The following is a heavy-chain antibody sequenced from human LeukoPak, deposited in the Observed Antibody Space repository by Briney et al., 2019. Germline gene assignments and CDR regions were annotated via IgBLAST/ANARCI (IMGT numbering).Heavy chain of an antibody. J-gene: IGHJ4*02. CDR2: IIPIFGTA. V-gene: IGHV1-69*05. CDR1: GGTFSSYA. CDR3: ARGGYSYGNTFDY. D-gene: IGHD5-18*01. Sequence: SVKVSYKASGGTFSSYAISWVRQAPGQGLEWMGGIIPIFGTANYAQKFQGRVTITTDESTSTAYMELSSLRSEDTAVYYCARGGYSYGNTFDYWGQGTLVTVSS.